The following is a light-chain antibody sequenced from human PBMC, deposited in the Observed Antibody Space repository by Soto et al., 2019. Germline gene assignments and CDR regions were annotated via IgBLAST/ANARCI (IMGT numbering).Light chain of an antibody. CDR2: AAS. CDR1: QGISSY. V-gene: IGKV1-8*01. Sequence: QMTQSPSSFSASTGDRVTITCRASQGISSYLAWYQQKPGKAPKLLIYAASTLQSGVPSRFSGSGSGTDFTLTISCLQSEDFATYYCQQYYSYPLTFGGGTKVEIK. CDR3: QQYYSYPLT. J-gene: IGKJ4*01.